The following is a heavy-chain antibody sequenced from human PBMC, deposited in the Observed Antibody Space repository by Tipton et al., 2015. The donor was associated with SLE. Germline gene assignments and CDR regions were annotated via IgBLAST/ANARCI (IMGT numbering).Heavy chain of an antibody. V-gene: IGHV4-39*07. CDR3: ASHTGGAEGWFDP. J-gene: IGHJ5*02. D-gene: IGHD3-10*01. Sequence: TLSLTCAVSGGSISSSSYYWGWIRQPPGKGLEWIGEINHSGSTNYNPSLKSRVTISVDTSKNQFSLKLSSVTAADTAVYYCASHTGGAEGWFDPWGQGTLVTVSS. CDR1: GGSISSSSYY. CDR2: INHSGST.